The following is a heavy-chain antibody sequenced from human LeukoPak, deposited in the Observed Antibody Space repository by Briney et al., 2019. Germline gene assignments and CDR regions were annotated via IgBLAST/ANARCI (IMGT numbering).Heavy chain of an antibody. V-gene: IGHV1-18*01. D-gene: IGHD6-13*01. CDR3: ARAASWSPIGDSYYYMDV. CDR1: GYTFTSYA. CDR2: ISAYNGNT. J-gene: IGHJ6*03. Sequence: ASVKVSCKASGYTFTSYAMHWVRQAPGQGLEWMGWISAYNGNTNYAQKLQGRVTMTTDTSTSTAYMELRSLRSDDTAVYYCARAASWSPIGDSYYYMDVWGKGTTVTISS.